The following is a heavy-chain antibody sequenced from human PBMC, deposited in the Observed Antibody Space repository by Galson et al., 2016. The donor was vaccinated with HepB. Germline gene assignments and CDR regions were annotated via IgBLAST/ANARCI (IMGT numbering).Heavy chain of an antibody. V-gene: IGHV4-34*01. CDR2: MDHRGST. J-gene: IGHJ4*02. D-gene: IGHD5-18*01. Sequence: SETLSLTCAVYGGSFSGYYWHWIRQPPGKGLEWVGEMDHRGSTYYNPSLESRVTISVDTSKNQFSLKLISVTAADTALYFCARGPSYAYHFDYWGQGTLVTVSS. CDR3: ARGPSYAYHFDY. CDR1: GGSFSGYY.